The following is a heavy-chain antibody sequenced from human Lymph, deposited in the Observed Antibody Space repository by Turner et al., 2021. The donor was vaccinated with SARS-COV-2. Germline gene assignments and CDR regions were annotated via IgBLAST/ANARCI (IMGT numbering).Heavy chain of an antibody. D-gene: IGHD3-22*01. CDR1: GFTFSNYG. J-gene: IGHJ3*02. CDR3: AREGYFYDTSRAFDI. Sequence: QVQRVESGGGVVQPGGSLRLPCAASGFTFSNYGIHWVRPAPGKGLEWVAVIWYDGSNKYYADSVEGRFTISRDNSKNTLYLQMNSLRAEDTAVYYCAREGYFYDTSRAFDIWGQGTMVTVSS. CDR2: IWYDGSNK. V-gene: IGHV3-33*01.